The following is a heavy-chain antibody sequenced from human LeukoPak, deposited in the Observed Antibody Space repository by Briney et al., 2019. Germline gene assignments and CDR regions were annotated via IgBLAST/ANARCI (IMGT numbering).Heavy chain of an antibody. CDR3: ARRYNSGHDY. V-gene: IGHV3-72*01. J-gene: IGHJ4*02. D-gene: IGHD6-19*01. CDR2: TRDKANSYNT. Sequence: GGSLRLSCAASGFTFSDHSMDWVRQAPGKGLEWVGRTRDKANSYNTEYAASVKGRFAISRDDSKDSLYLQMNSLKTEDTAVYYCARRYNSGHDYWGQGTLVTVSS. CDR1: GFTFSDHS.